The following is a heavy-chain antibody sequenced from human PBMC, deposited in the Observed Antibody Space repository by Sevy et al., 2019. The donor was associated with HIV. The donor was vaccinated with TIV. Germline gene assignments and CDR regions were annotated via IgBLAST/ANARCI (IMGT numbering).Heavy chain of an antibody. J-gene: IGHJ6*02. D-gene: IGHD3-22*01. CDR3: ASSYYDSSGYYMNYYYYYGMDV. CDR2: IYTSGST. Sequence: SETLSLTCTVSGGSISSYYWSWIRQPAGKGLEWIGRIYTSGSTNYNPSLKSRVTMSVDTSKNQFSLKLGSVTAADTAVYYCASSYYDSSGYYMNYYYYYGMDVWGQGTTVTVSS. CDR1: GGSISSYY. V-gene: IGHV4-4*07.